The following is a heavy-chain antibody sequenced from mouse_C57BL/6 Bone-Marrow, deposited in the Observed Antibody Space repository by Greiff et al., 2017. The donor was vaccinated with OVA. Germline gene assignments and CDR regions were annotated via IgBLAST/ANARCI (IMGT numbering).Heavy chain of an antibody. V-gene: IGHV5-16*01. CDR1: GFTFSDYY. J-gene: IGHJ2*01. D-gene: IGHD1-1*01. CDR2: INYDGSST. Sequence: EVQVVESEGGLVQPGSSMKLSCTASGFTFSDYYMAWVRQVPEKGLEWVANINYDGSSTYYLDSLKSRFIISRDNAKNILYLQMSSLKSEDTATYYCARGLYGSSLDYWGQGTTLTVSS. CDR3: ARGLYGSSLDY.